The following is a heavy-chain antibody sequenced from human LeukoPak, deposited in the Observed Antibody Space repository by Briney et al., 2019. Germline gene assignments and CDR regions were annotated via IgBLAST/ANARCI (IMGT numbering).Heavy chain of an antibody. CDR3: AKELFGWYFDL. J-gene: IGHJ2*01. CDR1: GFTFSICA. CDR2: ISGSSGTT. D-gene: IGHD3-16*01. V-gene: IGHV3-23*01. Sequence: GGSLTLSCAASGFTFSICAMSWVRQAPGKGLEWVSGISGSSGTTYYADSVRGRLTISRDNSKNTLYLQMNSLRAEDTAIYYCAKELFGWYFDLWGRGTLVTVSS.